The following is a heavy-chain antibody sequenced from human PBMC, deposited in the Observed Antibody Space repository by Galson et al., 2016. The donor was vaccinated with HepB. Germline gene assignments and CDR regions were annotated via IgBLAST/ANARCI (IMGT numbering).Heavy chain of an antibody. V-gene: IGHV3-30-3*01. Sequence: SLRLSCAASGFTFSIYAMHWVRQAPGKGLEWVAVISYDGSNKYYADSVKGRFTISRDNSKNTLYVQMNSLRAEDTAVYYCARDLTDQWLATYYFDSWGQGTLVTVSS. CDR2: ISYDGSNK. D-gene: IGHD6-19*01. CDR3: ARDLTDQWLATYYFDS. J-gene: IGHJ4*02. CDR1: GFTFSIYA.